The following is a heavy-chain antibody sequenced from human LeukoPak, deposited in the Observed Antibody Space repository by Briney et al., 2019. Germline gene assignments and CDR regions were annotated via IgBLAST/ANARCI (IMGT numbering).Heavy chain of an antibody. CDR3: ARRKAKTPNYFDY. CDR2: IYYSGNT. V-gene: IGHV4-59*08. CDR1: GDSINDYY. Sequence: PSETLSLTCTVSGDSINDYYWTWIRQPPGKGLEWIGYIYYSGNTNYNPSLKSRVTISLDTSKNKFSLQLTSVTAADTAMYYCARRKAKTPNYFDYWGQGALVTVSS. J-gene: IGHJ4*02.